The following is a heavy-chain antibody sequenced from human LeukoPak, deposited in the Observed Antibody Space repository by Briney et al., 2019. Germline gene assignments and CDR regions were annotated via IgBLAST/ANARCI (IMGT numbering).Heavy chain of an antibody. D-gene: IGHD3-16*01. CDR1: GYTFTGYY. J-gene: IGHJ3*02. CDR3: ARGPWGGLFDI. Sequence: DSVTVSCKASGYTFTGYYMHWVRQAPGQGLEWMGWINPNSGGTNYAQKFQGRVTITRDTSISTAYMELSRLRSDDTAVYYCARGPWGGLFDIWGQRTIVTVSS. V-gene: IGHV1-2*02. CDR2: INPNSGGT.